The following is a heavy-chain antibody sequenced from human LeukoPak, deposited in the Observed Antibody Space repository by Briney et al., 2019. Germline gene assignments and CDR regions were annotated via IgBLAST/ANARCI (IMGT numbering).Heavy chain of an antibody. J-gene: IGHJ5*02. Sequence: SETLSLTCTVSGGSISSGSYYWSWIRQPAGKGLEWIGRIYTSGSTNYNPSLKSRVTISVDTSKNQFSLKLSSVTAADTAVYYCARVKDYDILTGLGGADWFDPWGQGTLVTVSS. CDR1: GGSISSGSYY. D-gene: IGHD3-9*01. CDR3: ARVKDYDILTGLGGADWFDP. CDR2: IYTSGST. V-gene: IGHV4-61*02.